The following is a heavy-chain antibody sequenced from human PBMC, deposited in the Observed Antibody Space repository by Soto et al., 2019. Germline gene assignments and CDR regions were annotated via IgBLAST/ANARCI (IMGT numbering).Heavy chain of an antibody. V-gene: IGHV2-5*01. D-gene: IGHD6-13*01. Sequence: QITLKESGPTLVKPTQTLTLTCTFSGFSLSTSGVGVGWIRQPPGKALEWLALIYWNDDKRYSPSLKSRLTITKDISKYQVVLTMTNMDPVDTATYYCAHRLFRIAAPRGFDPWGQGTLVTVSS. CDR2: IYWNDDK. CDR3: AHRLFRIAAPRGFDP. J-gene: IGHJ5*02. CDR1: GFSLSTSGVG.